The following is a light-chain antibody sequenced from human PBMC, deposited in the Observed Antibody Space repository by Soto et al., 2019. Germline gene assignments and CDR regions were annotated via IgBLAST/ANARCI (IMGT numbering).Light chain of an antibody. CDR3: QQYFSTPVT. CDR2: WAS. Sequence: DIVMTQSPDSLAVSLGERATINCKSSQSVLYSSNSKNYLAWYQQKPGQPPKLLIYWASTRESGVPDRFSGSGSATDFTLTISSLQAEDVAVYYCQQYFSTPVTFGQGTKPEIK. CDR1: QSVLYSSNSKNY. V-gene: IGKV4-1*01. J-gene: IGKJ2*01.